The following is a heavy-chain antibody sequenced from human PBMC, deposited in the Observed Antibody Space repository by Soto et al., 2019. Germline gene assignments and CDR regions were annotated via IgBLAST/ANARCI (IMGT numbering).Heavy chain of an antibody. Sequence: ASVKVSCKASGYTFTSYYMHWVRQAPGQGLEWMGIINPSGGSTSYAQKFQGRVTMTRDTSTSTVYMELSSLRSEDTAVYYCARDGEYSSSSGLRYFDYWGQGTLVTVSS. V-gene: IGHV1-46*03. D-gene: IGHD6-6*01. J-gene: IGHJ4*02. CDR2: INPSGGST. CDR3: ARDGEYSSSSGLRYFDY. CDR1: GYTFTSYY.